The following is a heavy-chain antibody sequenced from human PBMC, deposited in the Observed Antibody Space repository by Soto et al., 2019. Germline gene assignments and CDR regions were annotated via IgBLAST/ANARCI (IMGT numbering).Heavy chain of an antibody. V-gene: IGHV3-7*01. CDR2: INRDGSER. CDR3: ARQTNMDV. Sequence: PGGSLRLSCAASGFTFTAYWMTWVRQAPGKGLEWVANINRDGSERYYVDSVKGRFIISRDNAKNSLFLQMDSLRAEDTAVYYCARQTNMDVWGKGTTVTVSS. CDR1: GFTFTAYW. J-gene: IGHJ6*03.